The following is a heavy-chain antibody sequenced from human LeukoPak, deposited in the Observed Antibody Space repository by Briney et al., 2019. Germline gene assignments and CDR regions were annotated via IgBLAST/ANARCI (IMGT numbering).Heavy chain of an antibody. CDR2: IYHSGST. D-gene: IGHD6-19*01. V-gene: IGHV4-38-2*01. J-gene: IGHJ5*02. CDR3: ARVIAVGHNWFDP. Sequence: PSETLSLTCAVSGYSISSGYYWGWIRQPPGKGLEWIGSIYHSGSTYYNPSLKSRVTISVDTSKNQFSLKLSSVTAADTAVYYCARVIAVGHNWFDPWGQGTLVTVSS. CDR1: GYSISSGYY.